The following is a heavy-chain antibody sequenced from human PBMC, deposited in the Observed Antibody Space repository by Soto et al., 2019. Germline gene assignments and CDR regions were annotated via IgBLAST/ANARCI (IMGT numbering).Heavy chain of an antibody. CDR1: GFTFSSYG. CDR2: ISYDGSNK. D-gene: IGHD3-3*01. J-gene: IGHJ6*02. V-gene: IGHV3-30*03. CDR3: ATSITMFGLGGMDV. Sequence: QVQLVESGGGVVQPGRSLRLSCAASGFTFSSYGMHWVRQAPGKGLEWVAVISYDGSNKYYADSVKGRFTISRDNSKNTLYLQMNSLRAEDTAVYYCATSITMFGLGGMDVWGQGTTVTVSS.